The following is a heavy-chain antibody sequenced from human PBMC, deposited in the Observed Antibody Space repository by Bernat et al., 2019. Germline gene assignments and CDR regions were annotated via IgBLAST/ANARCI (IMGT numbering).Heavy chain of an antibody. Sequence: QVQLVESGGGVVQPGRSLRLSCAASGFTFSSYGMHWVRQAPGKGLESVAVISYDGSNKYYADSVKGRFTISRDNSKNTLYLQMNSLRAEDTVVYYCAKDLFFVAVAGIADPWGQGTLVTVSS. CDR1: GFTFSSYG. V-gene: IGHV3-30*18. J-gene: IGHJ5*02. CDR3: AKDLFFVAVAGIADP. D-gene: IGHD6-19*01. CDR2: ISYDGSNK.